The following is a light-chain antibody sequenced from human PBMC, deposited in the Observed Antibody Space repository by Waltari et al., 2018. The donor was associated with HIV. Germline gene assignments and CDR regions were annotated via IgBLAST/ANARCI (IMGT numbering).Light chain of an antibody. CDR3: QKYNGVLFT. CDR2: AAS. Sequence: DIRMTQSPSSLSASIGDRVTITCRASQGIRNYLAWYQQKPGKVPQLLIYAASTLQSGVPSRFSASGSGTDFTLTISSLQPEDVATYYCQKYNGVLFTFGPGTRVDIK. J-gene: IGKJ3*01. V-gene: IGKV1-27*01. CDR1: QGIRNY.